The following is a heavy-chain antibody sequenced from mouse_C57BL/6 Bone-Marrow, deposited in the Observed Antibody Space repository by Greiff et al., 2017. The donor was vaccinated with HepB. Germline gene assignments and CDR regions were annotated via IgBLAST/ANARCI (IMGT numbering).Heavy chain of an antibody. CDR3: AGYDYDEEN. J-gene: IGHJ4*01. D-gene: IGHD2-4*01. Sequence: QVQLQQSGAELARPGASVKLSCKASGYTFTSYGISWVKQRTGQGLEWIGEIYPRSGNTYYYEKFKGKATLTADKSSSTAYMELRSLTSEDSAVYICAGYDYDEENWGQGTSVTVSS. V-gene: IGHV1-81*01. CDR1: GYTFTSYG. CDR2: IYPRSGNT.